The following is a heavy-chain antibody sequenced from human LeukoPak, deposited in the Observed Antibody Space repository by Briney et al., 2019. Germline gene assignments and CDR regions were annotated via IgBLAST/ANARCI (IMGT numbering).Heavy chain of an antibody. CDR2: IRYDGSNK. J-gene: IGHJ4*02. V-gene: IGHV3-30*02. CDR1: GFTFSSYG. CDR3: AKGGLYDSSGYSFDY. D-gene: IGHD3-22*01. Sequence: PGGSLRLSCAASGFTFSSYGMHWVRQAPGKGLEWVAFIRYDGSNKYYADSVKGRFTISRDNSKNTLYLQMNSLRAEDTAVYYCAKGGLYDSSGYSFDYWGQGTLVTVSS.